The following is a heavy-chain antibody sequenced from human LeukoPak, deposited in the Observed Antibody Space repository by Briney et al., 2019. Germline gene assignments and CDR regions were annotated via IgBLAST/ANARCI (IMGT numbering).Heavy chain of an antibody. CDR1: GFTFSNCW. Sequence: GGSLRLSCAVSGFTFSNCWMSWVRQAPGNGLEWVANIKQDGSDKYYVDSVKGRLSLDRDNARDSLYLQMNSLRAEDTAVYYCAWEYHWGQGTLVTVSS. V-gene: IGHV3-7*04. J-gene: IGHJ5*02. CDR3: AWEYH. CDR2: IKQDGSDK.